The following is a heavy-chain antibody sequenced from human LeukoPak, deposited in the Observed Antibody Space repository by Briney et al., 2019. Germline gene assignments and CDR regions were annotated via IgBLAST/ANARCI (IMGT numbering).Heavy chain of an antibody. CDR1: GFTISSYW. J-gene: IGHJ6*02. CDR3: ARGGGLDV. D-gene: IGHD3-16*01. V-gene: IGHV3-7*03. Sequence: GGSLRLSCAASGFTISSYWMNWARQAPGKGLEWVASINHNGNVNYYVDSVKGRFTIARDNAKNSLYLQMSNLRAEDTAVYFCARGGGLDVWGQGATVTVSS. CDR2: INHNGNVN.